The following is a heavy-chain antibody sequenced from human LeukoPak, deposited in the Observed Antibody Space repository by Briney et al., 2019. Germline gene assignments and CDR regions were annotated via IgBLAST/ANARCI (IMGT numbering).Heavy chain of an antibody. CDR2: ISSSSSYI. V-gene: IGHV3-21*01. CDR3: ARVPDYGGSSPYYYYYMDV. Sequence: GSLRLSCAASGFTFSSYSMNWVRQAPGKGLEWVSSISSSSSYIYYADSVKGRFTISRDNAKNSLYLQMNSLRAEDTAVYYCARVPDYGGSSPYYYYYMDVWGKGTTVTVSS. CDR1: GFTFSSYS. J-gene: IGHJ6*03. D-gene: IGHD4-23*01.